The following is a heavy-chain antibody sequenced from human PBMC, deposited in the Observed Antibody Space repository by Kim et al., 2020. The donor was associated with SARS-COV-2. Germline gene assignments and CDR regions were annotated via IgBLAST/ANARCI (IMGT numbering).Heavy chain of an antibody. J-gene: IGHJ5*02. CDR1: GFTFGDYA. CDR3: TTLDPGYCSSTSCSPKQNNWFDP. V-gene: IGHV3-49*03. D-gene: IGHD2-2*03. Sequence: GGSLRLSCTASGFTFGDYAMSWFRQAPGKGLEWVGFIRSKAYGGTTEYAASVKGRFTISRDDSKSIAYLQMNSLKTEDTAVYYCTTLDPGYCSSTSCSPKQNNWFDPWGQGTLVTVSS. CDR2: IRSKAYGGTT.